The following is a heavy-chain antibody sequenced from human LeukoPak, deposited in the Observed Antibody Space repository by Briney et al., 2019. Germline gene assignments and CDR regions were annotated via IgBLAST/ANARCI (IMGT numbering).Heavy chain of an antibody. D-gene: IGHD3-22*01. V-gene: IGHV3-66*01. CDR2: IYSGGST. CDR1: GFTVSSNY. Sequence: GGSLRLSCAASGFTVSSNYMSWVRQAPGKGLEWVSVIYSGGSTYYADSVKGRFTISRDNSKNTLYLQMNSLSAEDTAVYYCARGKVYYYDSSGYSYYWYFDLWGRGTLVTVSS. CDR3: ARGKVYYYDSSGYSYYWYFDL. J-gene: IGHJ2*01.